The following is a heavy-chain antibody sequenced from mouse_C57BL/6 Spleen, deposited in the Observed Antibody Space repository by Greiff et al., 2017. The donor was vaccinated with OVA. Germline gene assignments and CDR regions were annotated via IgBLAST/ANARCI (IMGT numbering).Heavy chain of an antibody. V-gene: IGHV1-55*01. J-gene: IGHJ2*01. Sequence: VQLQQSGAELVKPGASVKMSCKASGYTFTSYWITWVKQRPGQGLEWIGDIYPGSGSTNYNEKFKSKATLTVDTSSSTAYMQLSSLTSEDSAVYYCARTYDYGGGYYFDYWGQGTTLTVSS. CDR1: GYTFTSYW. CDR2: IYPGSGST. CDR3: ARTYDYGGGYYFDY. D-gene: IGHD2-4*01.